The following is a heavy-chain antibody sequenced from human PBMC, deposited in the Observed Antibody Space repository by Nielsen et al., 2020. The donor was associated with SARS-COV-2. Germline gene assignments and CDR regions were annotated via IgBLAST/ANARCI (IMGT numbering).Heavy chain of an antibody. CDR3: ARDRHYTIPFDY. V-gene: IGHV3-21*01. CDR2: VSSSSAYI. D-gene: IGHD4-11*01. CDR1: GFTFDDYA. Sequence: GESLKISCAASGFTFDDYAMHWVRQVPGKGLEWVASVSSSSAYIFYADSVKGRFTVSRDNARDSLSLQMNSLGAEDTAVYYCARDRHYTIPFDYWGQGALVTVSA. J-gene: IGHJ4*02.